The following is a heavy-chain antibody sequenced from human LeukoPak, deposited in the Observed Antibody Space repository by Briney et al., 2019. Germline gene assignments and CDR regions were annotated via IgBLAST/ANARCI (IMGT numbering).Heavy chain of an antibody. Sequence: SQTLSLTCDISGDSFSSNGVAWNWIRQSPSRGLEWLGRTYYRSKWNNDYALSVKSRITINADTSKNQFSLQLNSVTPEDTAVYYCTRGRNSAFDYWGQGNLVTVSS. CDR3: TRGRNSAFDY. V-gene: IGHV6-1*01. CDR1: GDSFSSNGVA. CDR2: TYYRSKWNN. J-gene: IGHJ4*02. D-gene: IGHD1-14*01.